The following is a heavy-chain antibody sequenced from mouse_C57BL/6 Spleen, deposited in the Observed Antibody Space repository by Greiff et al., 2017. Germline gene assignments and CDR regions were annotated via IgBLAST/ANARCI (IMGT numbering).Heavy chain of an antibody. V-gene: IGHV14-1*01. CDR1: GFNIKDYY. CDR2: IDPEDGDT. Sequence: EVQLQQSGAELVRPGASVKLSCTASGFNIKDYYMHWVKKRTEQGLEWIGRIDPEDGDTESAPKFQGKATMTADTSSNTAYLQLSSLTSEDTAVYYCTPITTVVATDYWGQGTTLTVAS. CDR3: TPITTVVATDY. J-gene: IGHJ2*01. D-gene: IGHD1-1*01.